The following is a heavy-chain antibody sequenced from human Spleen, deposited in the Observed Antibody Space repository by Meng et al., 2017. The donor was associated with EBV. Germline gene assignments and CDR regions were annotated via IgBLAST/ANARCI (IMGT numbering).Heavy chain of an antibody. Sequence: HLQLRESCPGQVKPSETLSLTCTVSGDSISSFYYWGWIRQPPGRGLEWIGSVHYTGSTYYSPSLKSRVTESVDTSKNQFSLRLTSVTAADTAVYYCARPFPSWQSPRLDPFGAWGQGTLVTVSS. D-gene: IGHD6-19*01. V-gene: IGHV4-39*01. J-gene: IGHJ5*02. CDR1: GDSISSFYY. CDR3: ARPFPSWQSPRLDPFGA. CDR2: VHYTGST.